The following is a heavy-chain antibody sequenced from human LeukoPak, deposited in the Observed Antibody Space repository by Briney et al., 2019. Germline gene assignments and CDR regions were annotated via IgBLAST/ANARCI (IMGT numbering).Heavy chain of an antibody. V-gene: IGHV1-2*02. CDR3: ARVVGYSGYDYRDY. Sequence: GASVKVSCKASGYTFTGYYMHWVRQAPGQGLEWMGWINPNSGGTNYAQKFQGRVTMTRDTSISAAYMELSRLRSDDTAVYYCARVVGYSGYDYRDYWGQGTLVTVSS. CDR2: INPNSGGT. J-gene: IGHJ4*02. D-gene: IGHD5-12*01. CDR1: GYTFTGYY.